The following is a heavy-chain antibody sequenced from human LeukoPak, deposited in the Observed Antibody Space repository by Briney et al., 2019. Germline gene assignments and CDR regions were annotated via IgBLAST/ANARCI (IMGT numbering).Heavy chain of an antibody. D-gene: IGHD3-22*01. CDR3: ARDRYSYYDRSGFDP. V-gene: IGHV4-59*01. Sequence: PSETLSLTCTVSGGSISSYYWRWIRQPPGKGLEWIGYIYYSGSTNYNPSLKSRVTISVDTSKNQFSLKLSSVTAADTAVYYCARDRYSYYDRSGFDPWGQGTLVTVSS. J-gene: IGHJ5*02. CDR1: GGSISSYY. CDR2: IYYSGST.